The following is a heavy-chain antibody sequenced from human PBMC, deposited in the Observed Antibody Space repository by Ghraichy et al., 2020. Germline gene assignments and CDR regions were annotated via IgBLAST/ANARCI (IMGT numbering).Heavy chain of an antibody. CDR2: IKQDGSEK. CDR3: ARLTTVTTGNNWFDP. CDR1: GFTFSSYW. J-gene: IGHJ5*02. D-gene: IGHD4-17*01. Sequence: LSLTCAASGFTFSSYWMSWVRQAPGKGLEWVANIKQDGSEKYYVDSVKGRFTISRDNAKNSLYLQMNSLRAEDTAVYYCARLTTVTTGNNWFDPWGQGTLVTVSS. V-gene: IGHV3-7*03.